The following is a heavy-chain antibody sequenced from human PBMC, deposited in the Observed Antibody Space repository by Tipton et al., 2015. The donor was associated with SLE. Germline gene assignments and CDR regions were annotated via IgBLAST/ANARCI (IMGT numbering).Heavy chain of an antibody. CDR1: GFTFSSYA. D-gene: IGHD6-6*01. J-gene: IGHJ1*01. V-gene: IGHV3-30-3*01. CDR2: ISYDGSNK. Sequence: SLRLSCAASGFTFSSYAMHWVRQAPGKGLEWVAVISYDGSNKYYADSVKGRFTISRDNSKNTLHLQMNSLRAEDTAVYYCARDVPDGGSSTDEYIHHWGQGTLVTVSS. CDR3: ARDVPDGGSSTDEYIHH.